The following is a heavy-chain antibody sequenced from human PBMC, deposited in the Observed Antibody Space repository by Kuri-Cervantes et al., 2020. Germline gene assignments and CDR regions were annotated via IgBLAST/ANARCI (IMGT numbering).Heavy chain of an antibody. J-gene: IGHJ5*02. D-gene: IGHD1-7*01. CDR2: IYHSGST. Sequence: SQTLSLTCAVSGYSVTSGYYWGWIRPPPGKGLEWIGSIYHSGSTYYNPSLKSRITISVDTSKNQFSLKQTSVTAADTAVYYCARDLGFKWNYVWGGSRFDPWGQGTLVTVSS. CDR3: ARDLGFKWNYVWGGSRFDP. CDR1: GYSVTSGYY. V-gene: IGHV4-38-2*02.